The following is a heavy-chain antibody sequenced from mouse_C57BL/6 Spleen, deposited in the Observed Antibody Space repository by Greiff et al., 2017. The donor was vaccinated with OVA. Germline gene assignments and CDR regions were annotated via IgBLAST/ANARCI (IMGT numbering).Heavy chain of an antibody. CDR3: ARSIYDGYYGYAMDY. J-gene: IGHJ4*01. Sequence: LVESGPELVKPDASVKISCKASGYSFTDYNMNWVKQSNGKSLEWIGVINPNYGTTSYNQKFKGKATLTVDQSSSTAYMQLNSLTSEDSAVYYCARSIYDGYYGYAMDYWGQGTSVTVSS. CDR1: GYSFTDYN. D-gene: IGHD2-3*01. CDR2: INPNYGTT. V-gene: IGHV1-39*01.